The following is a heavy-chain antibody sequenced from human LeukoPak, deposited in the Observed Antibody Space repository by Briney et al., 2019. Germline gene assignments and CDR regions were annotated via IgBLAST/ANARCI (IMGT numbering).Heavy chain of an antibody. Sequence: GGSLRLSCAASGFTFSSYAMHWVRQAPGKGLEWVAVISYDGSNKYYADSVKGRFTISRDNSKNTLYLQMNSLRAEDTAVYYCARTDSSGWFDYWGQGTLVTVSS. CDR1: GFTFSSYA. CDR2: ISYDGSNK. CDR3: ARTDSSGWFDY. D-gene: IGHD6-19*01. J-gene: IGHJ4*02. V-gene: IGHV3-30-3*01.